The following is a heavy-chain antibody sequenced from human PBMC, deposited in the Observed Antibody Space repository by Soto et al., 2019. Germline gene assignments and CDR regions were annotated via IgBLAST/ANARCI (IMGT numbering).Heavy chain of an antibody. V-gene: IGHV3-23*01. D-gene: IGHD3-16*02. J-gene: IGHJ4*02. CDR1: GFTFSSYA. Sequence: GGSLRLSCAASGFTFSSYAMSWVRQAPGKGLEWVSAISGSGGSTYYADSVKGRFTISRDNSKNTLYLQMNSLRAEDTAVYYCANLHHDYVGGSYRTNLRQTFDYCGQGNLVTVSS. CDR3: ANLHHDYVGGSYRTNLRQTFDY. CDR2: ISGSGGST.